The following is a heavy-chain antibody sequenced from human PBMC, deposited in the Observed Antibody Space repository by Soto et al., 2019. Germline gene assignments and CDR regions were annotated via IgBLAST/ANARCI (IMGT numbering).Heavy chain of an antibody. Sequence: ASETLSLTCTVSAGSITTSYWSWIRQPLGKALEWIGYISYRGSTNYNPSLKSRLTISIDTSKSQISLKLTSMTTADTAVYYCASSGIVGREVNTWFDPWGQGTLVTVSS. J-gene: IGHJ5*02. D-gene: IGHD3-22*01. CDR2: ISYRGST. CDR1: AGSITTSY. CDR3: ASSGIVGREVNTWFDP. V-gene: IGHV4-59*01.